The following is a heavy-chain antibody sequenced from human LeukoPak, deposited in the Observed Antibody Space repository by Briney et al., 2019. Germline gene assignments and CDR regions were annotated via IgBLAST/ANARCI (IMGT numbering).Heavy chain of an antibody. CDR3: ASWAEWELFSRDAFDI. J-gene: IGHJ3*02. D-gene: IGHD1-26*01. V-gene: IGHV1-2*02. CDR2: INPNSGGT. Sequence: GASVKVSCKASGYTFTGYYMHWVRQAPGQGLEWMGWINPNSGGTNYAQKFQGRVTMTRDTSISTAYMELSRLRSDDTAVYYCASWAEWELFSRDAFDIWGQGTMVTVSS. CDR1: GYTFTGYY.